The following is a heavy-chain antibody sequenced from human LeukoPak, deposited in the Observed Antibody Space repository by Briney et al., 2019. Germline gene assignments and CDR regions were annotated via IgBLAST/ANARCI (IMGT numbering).Heavy chain of an antibody. CDR2: INSYNDNT. J-gene: IGHJ4*02. Sequence: ASLKVSCKASGFTFTNYAITWVRQAPGQGLEWMGWINSYNDNTIYAQRLQGRVTMTTDTSTSTAYMELRSLRSDDTAVYYCVGQLLHVEADYWGQGTLVTVSS. V-gene: IGHV1-18*01. D-gene: IGHD2-2*01. CDR1: GFTFTNYA. CDR3: VGQLLHVEADY.